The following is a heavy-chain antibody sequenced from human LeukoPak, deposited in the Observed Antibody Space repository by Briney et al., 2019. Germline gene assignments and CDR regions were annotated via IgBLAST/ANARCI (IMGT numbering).Heavy chain of an antibody. CDR1: GFTFRSYG. J-gene: IGHJ6*02. CDR3: AKDLSGSFYGLDV. V-gene: IGHV3-30*02. Sequence: GGSLRLSCVGSGFTFRSYGMHWVRQAPGKGLEWVAFIRHDGSKKFYADSVKGRFTISRDNSKNTLFLQMNGLRAEDTAVDYCAKDLSGSFYGLDVWGQGTTVTVSS. D-gene: IGHD2-15*01. CDR2: IRHDGSKK.